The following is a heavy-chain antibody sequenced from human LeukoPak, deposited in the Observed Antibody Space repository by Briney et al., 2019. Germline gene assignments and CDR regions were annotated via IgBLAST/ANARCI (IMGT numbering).Heavy chain of an antibody. D-gene: IGHD3-10*01. CDR1: GFIFSTYG. J-gene: IGHJ4*02. CDR2: IRYEGSYKQ. Sequence: GRSLRLSCAASGFIFSTYGMHWVPHAPGKRPERVSFIRYEGSYKQYYAESVKGRFTSSRDNSKNTLYLQMISLRLEDAAVYYCAKDKEYASGSYPIESWGQGTLVTVSS. V-gene: IGHV3-30*02. CDR3: AKDKEYASGSYPIES.